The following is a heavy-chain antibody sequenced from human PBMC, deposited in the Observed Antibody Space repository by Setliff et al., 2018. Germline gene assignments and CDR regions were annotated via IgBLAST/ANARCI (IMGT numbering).Heavy chain of an antibody. CDR1: GFTFNTYW. V-gene: IGHV3-7*01. J-gene: IGHJ6*02. CDR3: TRDQDYYGMDV. CDR2: ITHDGSKT. Sequence: GGSLRLSCAGSGFTFNTYWMTWVRQAPGKGLEWVASITHDGSKTYILDSVKGRFTISRDYTKNSLYLQMNSLRGEDTAVYHCTRDQDYYGMDVWGQGTTVTVSS.